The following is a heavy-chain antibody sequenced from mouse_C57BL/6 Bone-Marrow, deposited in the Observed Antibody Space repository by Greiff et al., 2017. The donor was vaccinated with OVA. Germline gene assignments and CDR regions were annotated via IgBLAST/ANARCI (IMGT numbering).Heavy chain of an antibody. V-gene: IGHV8-12*01. CDR1: GFSLSTSGMG. J-gene: IGHJ1*03. CDR3: ARSPIYYDYDGGYWYFDV. D-gene: IGHD2-4*01. CDR2: IYWDDDK. Sequence: QVTLKESGPGILQSSQTLSLTCSFSGFSLSTSGMGVSWIRQPSGKGLEWLAHIYWDDDKRYNPSLKSRLTISKDTSRNQVFLKITSVDTADTATYYCARSPIYYDYDGGYWYFDVWGTGTTVTVSS.